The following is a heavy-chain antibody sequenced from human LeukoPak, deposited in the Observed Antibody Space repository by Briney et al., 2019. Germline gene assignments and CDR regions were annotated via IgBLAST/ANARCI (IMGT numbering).Heavy chain of an antibody. V-gene: IGHV3-53*01. Sequence: PGGSLTLSCSASGFTVTSSYISWLPPPPRNGLEWVSLIYSGGSTYYAASVKGRFTISRDNSKNTLYLQMNSLRPEDTAVYYCAKGYNYAYEYWGQGTLVTVSS. CDR2: IYSGGST. J-gene: IGHJ4*02. CDR3: AKGYNYAYEY. D-gene: IGHD5-18*01. CDR1: GFTVTSSY.